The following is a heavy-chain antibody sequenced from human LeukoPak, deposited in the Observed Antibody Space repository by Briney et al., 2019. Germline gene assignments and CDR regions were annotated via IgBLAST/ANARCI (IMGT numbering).Heavy chain of an antibody. Sequence: SETLSLTCTVSGGSIRSYHWSWIRQPPGKGLEWIVYSKYSGNTNYSPSLKSRVTTSVDTSKNQFSLKLSSVTAADTAVYYCARENLSKSNLRLGELPADYWGQGTLVTVSS. J-gene: IGHJ4*02. CDR2: SKYSGNT. V-gene: IGHV4-59*12. CDR1: GGSIRSYH. CDR3: ARENLSKSNLRLGELPADY. D-gene: IGHD3-16*01.